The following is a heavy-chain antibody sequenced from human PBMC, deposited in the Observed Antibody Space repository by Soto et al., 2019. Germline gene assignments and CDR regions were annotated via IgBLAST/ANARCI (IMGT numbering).Heavy chain of an antibody. V-gene: IGHV3-21*01. D-gene: IGHD2-15*01. CDR1: GFNFSRYS. J-gene: IGHJ6*04. CDR3: ARDGNDIVKMDV. Sequence: GGSLRLSCAASGFNFSRYSMNWVRQAPGKGLEWVSSISSSSSYIYYADSVKGRFTISRDNAKNSLYLQMNSLRAEDTAVYYCARDGNDIVKMDVWGKGTTVTVSS. CDR2: ISSSSSYI.